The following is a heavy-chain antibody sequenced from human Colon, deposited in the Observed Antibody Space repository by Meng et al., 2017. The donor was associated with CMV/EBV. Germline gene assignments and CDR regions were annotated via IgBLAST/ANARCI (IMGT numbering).Heavy chain of an antibody. V-gene: IGHV1-18*01. J-gene: IGHJ4*02. CDR1: GYTFTNFG. CDR2: ISPYNGDT. Sequence: QVRLVRSGAEVKKPGASVKVSCKTSGYTFTNFGISWVRQAPGQGLEWMAYISPYNGDTNYAQRFQGRVALTTDTSTSTVYMELGSLTSDDTAMYYCARELARGGYWGQGTLVTVSS. CDR3: ARELARGGY.